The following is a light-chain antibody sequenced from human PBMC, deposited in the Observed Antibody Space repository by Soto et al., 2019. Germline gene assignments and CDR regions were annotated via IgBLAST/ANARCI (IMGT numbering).Light chain of an antibody. CDR1: QSVSSN. V-gene: IGKV3-15*01. J-gene: IGKJ4*01. Sequence: EIVMTQSPATLSVSPGERATLSCRASQSVSSNLAWYQQKPGQAPRLLIYGASTRATGIPARFSGSGSGTEFTLTISSLQSEDFAVYSCQQCGHRLTFGGGTKVDIK. CDR2: GAS. CDR3: QQCGHRLT.